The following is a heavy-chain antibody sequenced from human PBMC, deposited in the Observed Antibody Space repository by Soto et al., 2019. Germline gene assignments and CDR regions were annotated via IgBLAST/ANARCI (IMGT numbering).Heavy chain of an antibody. D-gene: IGHD2-15*01. CDR2: ISDDGSNQ. CDR1: GFIFSAYG. V-gene: IGHV3-30*18. Sequence: GGSLRLSCAASGFIFSAYGMHWVRQAPGKGLEWVAFISDDGSNQQYVDSVKGRFTISRDNPKEMLYLQMNSLTAEDTAVFYCAKDLSSPTYGLEDWGQGTTVTVSS. J-gene: IGHJ6*02. CDR3: AKDLSSPTYGLED.